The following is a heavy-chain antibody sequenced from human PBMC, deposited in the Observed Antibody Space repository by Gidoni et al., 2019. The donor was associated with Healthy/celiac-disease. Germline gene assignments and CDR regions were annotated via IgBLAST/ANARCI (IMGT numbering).Heavy chain of an antibody. V-gene: IGHV3-33*01. CDR2: IWYDGSNK. CDR3: ARDLRVAMVTMWFDP. Sequence: QVQLVEYGGGVVQPGRSLRLSCAASGFTFSSYGMHWVRQAPGKGLEWVAVIWYDGSNKYYADSVKGRFTISRDNSKNTLYLQMNSLRAEDTAVYYCARDLRVAMVTMWFDPWGQGTLVTVSS. CDR1: GFTFSSYG. J-gene: IGHJ5*02. D-gene: IGHD5-18*01.